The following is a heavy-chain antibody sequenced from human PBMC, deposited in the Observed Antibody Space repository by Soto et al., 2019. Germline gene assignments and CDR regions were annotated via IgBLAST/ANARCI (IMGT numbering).Heavy chain of an antibody. D-gene: IGHD4-17*01. J-gene: IGHJ5*02. CDR3: ARVGLTTVTTGWFDP. V-gene: IGHV1-69*13. CDR2: IIPIFGTA. Sequence: ASVKVSCKASGGTFSSYAISWVRQAPGQGLEWMGWIIPIFGTANYAQKFQGRVTITADESTSTAYMELSSLRSEDTAVYYCARVGLTTVTTGWFDPWGQGTLVTVSS. CDR1: GGTFSSYA.